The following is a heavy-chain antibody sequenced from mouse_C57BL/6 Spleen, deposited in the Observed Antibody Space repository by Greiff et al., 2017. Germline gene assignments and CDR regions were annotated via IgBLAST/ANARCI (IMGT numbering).Heavy chain of an antibody. V-gene: IGHV1-7*01. CDR3: AKYYGSSLAWFAY. D-gene: IGHD1-1*01. CDR2: INPSSGYT. J-gene: IGHJ3*01. Sequence: QVHVKQSGAELAKPGASVKLSCKASGYTFTSYWMHWVKQRPGQGLEWIGYINPSSGYTKYNQKFKDKATLTADKSSSTAYMQLSSLTYEDSAVYYCAKYYGSSLAWFAYGGQGTLVTVSA. CDR1: GYTFTSYW.